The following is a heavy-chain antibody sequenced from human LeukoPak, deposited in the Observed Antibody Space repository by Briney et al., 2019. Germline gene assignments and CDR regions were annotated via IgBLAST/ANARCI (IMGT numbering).Heavy chain of an antibody. Sequence: SETLSLTCTVSGGSISSGSYYCSWIRQPAGKGLEWIGRVYTSGSTNYNPSLKSRVTISVDTSKNQFSLKLSPVTAADTAVYYCARGRLSGWYYFDFWGQGTLVTVSS. J-gene: IGHJ4*02. CDR1: GGSISSGSYY. CDR3: ARGRLSGWYYFDF. V-gene: IGHV4-61*02. CDR2: VYTSGST. D-gene: IGHD6-19*01.